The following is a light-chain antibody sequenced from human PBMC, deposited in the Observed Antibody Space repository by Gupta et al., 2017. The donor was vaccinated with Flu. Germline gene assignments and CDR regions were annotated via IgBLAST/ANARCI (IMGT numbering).Light chain of an antibody. J-gene: IGKJ1*01. Sequence: DIQMAQSPSSLSASVGDRVTIPCRASQSIRNYLNWYQQRPGKAPRLLIYGISTLHNGVPSRFSGSGYGTDFTLTITSLQPEDFATYYCQQTSSAPRTFGQGTKVEIK. CDR3: QQTSSAPRT. CDR1: QSIRNY. CDR2: GIS. V-gene: IGKV1-39*01.